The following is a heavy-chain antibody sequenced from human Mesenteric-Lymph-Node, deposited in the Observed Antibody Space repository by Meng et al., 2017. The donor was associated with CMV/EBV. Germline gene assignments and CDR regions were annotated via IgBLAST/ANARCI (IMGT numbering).Heavy chain of an antibody. D-gene: IGHD3-3*01. CDR1: GFTFDDYA. CDR3: AKGSYDFWSLLKY. V-gene: IGHV3-9*01. CDR2: ISWNSGSI. J-gene: IGHJ4*02. Sequence: SLKISCAASGFTFDDYAMHWVRQAPGKGLEWVSGISWNSGSIAYADSVKGRFTVSRDNAKSSLYLQMNSLRTEDTALYYCAKGSYDFWSLLKYWGQGTLVTVSS.